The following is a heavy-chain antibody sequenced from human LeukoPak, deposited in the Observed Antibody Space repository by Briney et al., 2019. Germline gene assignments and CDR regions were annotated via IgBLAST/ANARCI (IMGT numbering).Heavy chain of an antibody. V-gene: IGHV3-7*01. D-gene: IGHD3-9*01. Sequence: PGGSLRLSCAASGFTFSSYSMNWVRQAPGKGLEWLAIIKQDGSEKHYKGSVEGRFTISRDNAKNSLHLQMNSLRAEDTAVYYCAGGSGYLTSWGQGTLVTVSS. J-gene: IGHJ5*02. CDR2: IKQDGSEK. CDR3: AGGSGYLTS. CDR1: GFTFSSYS.